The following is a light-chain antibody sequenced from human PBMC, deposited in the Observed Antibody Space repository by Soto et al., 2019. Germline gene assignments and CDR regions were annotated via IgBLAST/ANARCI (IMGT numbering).Light chain of an antibody. CDR2: GAS. CDR1: HSVSSSS. V-gene: IGKV3-20*01. J-gene: IGKJ1*01. CDR3: QQYCSSPRT. Sequence: ELVLTQSPGTLSLSPGERGTLSCRSSHSVSSSSLAWYQQKPGQAPSLLMYGASSRATGIPDRFSGSGSVSDFTLTISRLEPEDFAEYYCQQYCSSPRTFGQGTKVEIK.